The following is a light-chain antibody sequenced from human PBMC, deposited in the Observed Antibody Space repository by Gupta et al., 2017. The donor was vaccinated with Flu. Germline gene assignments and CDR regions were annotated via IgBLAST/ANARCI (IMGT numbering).Light chain of an antibody. CDR1: QSVGTY. Sequence: IVLTQSPATLLLSPGERATLSCRASQSVGTYLAWYQQKPGQTPRLLIYDASNRATGIPARFSGSGSGTDFTLTISSLEPEDFAVYYCQKRSNWPPYTFGQGTRLEI. CDR3: QKRSNWPPYT. J-gene: IGKJ2*01. CDR2: DAS. V-gene: IGKV3-11*01.